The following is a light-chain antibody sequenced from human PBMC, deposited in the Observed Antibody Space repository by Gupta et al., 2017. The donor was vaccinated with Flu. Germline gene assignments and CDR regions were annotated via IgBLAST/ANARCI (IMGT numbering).Light chain of an antibody. V-gene: IGLV1-44*01. CDR1: SSNIGRNT. J-gene: IGLJ3*02. CDR3: ASGDDSLNGWV. CDR2: SDN. Sequence: SSSNIGRNTVTCYQQLPGTAPKLLIYSDNQRPAGVPDRFSGSKSGTSASLAISGLQSEDEADYYCASGDDSLNGWVFGGGTKLTVL.